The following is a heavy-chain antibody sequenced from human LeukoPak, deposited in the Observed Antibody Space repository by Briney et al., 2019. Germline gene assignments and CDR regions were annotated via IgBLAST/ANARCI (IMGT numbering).Heavy chain of an antibody. CDR2: IIPIFGTA. J-gene: IGHJ4*02. CDR1: GGTFSSYA. Sequence: GASVKVSCKASGGTFSSYAISWVRQAPGQGLEWMGGIIPIFGTANYAQKFQGRVTITADESTSTAYMELSSLRAEDTAVYYCARAISDSSGYYFLGSHTQYYFDYWGQGTLVTVSS. V-gene: IGHV1-69*13. D-gene: IGHD3-22*01. CDR3: ARAISDSSGYYFLGSHTQYYFDY.